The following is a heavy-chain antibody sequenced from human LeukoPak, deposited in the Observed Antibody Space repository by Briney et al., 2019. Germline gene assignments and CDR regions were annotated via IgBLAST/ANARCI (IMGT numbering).Heavy chain of an antibody. Sequence: GGSLRLSCAASGFTVSSYGMTWVRQAPGKGLEWVSAFSATDGSAQYAESVRGRFTISRDNSKNSLYLQMNSLRDEDTAVYFCAKARIAAAGTGAFDVWGQGAMVTVSS. D-gene: IGHD6-13*01. CDR2: FSATDGSA. V-gene: IGHV3-23*01. CDR1: GFTVSSYG. J-gene: IGHJ3*01. CDR3: AKARIAAAGTGAFDV.